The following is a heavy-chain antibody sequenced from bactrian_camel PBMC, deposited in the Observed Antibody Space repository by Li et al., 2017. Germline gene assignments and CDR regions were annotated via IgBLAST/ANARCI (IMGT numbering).Heavy chain of an antibody. CDR2: VRSDGTT. CDR3: TRGTWTYFS. J-gene: IGHJ6*01. D-gene: IGHD2*01. Sequence: VQLVESGGGLVQPGGSLRLSCTAPGFTVNSYGMSWVRQAPRKGLEWVSRVRSDGTTYYADSVKGRFTISRDNAKNTLNLQLNSLKTEDTAMYSCTRGTWTYFSWGQGTQVTVS. V-gene: IGHV3S10*01. CDR1: GFTVNSYG.